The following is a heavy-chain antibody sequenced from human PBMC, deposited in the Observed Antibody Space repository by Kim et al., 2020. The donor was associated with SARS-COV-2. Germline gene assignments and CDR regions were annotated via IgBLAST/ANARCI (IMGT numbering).Heavy chain of an antibody. CDR2: IIPFFGTA. J-gene: IGHJ4*02. V-gene: IGHV1-69*13. Sequence: SVKVSCKASGCTFSSYAISWVRQAPGQGLEWMGGIIPFFGTANYAQKFQGRVTITADESTSTAYMELSSLRSEDTAVYYCARAYYIERYYDSSGLLSSAEGEGDYWGQGTLVTVSS. CDR1: GCTFSSYA. CDR3: ARAYYIERYYDSSGLLSSAEGEGDY. D-gene: IGHD3-22*01.